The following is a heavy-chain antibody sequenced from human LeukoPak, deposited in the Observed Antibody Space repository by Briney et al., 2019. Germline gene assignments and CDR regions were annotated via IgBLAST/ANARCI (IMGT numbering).Heavy chain of an antibody. Sequence: GGSLRLSCAASGFTFSSYSMNWVRQAPGKGLEWVSYISSSSSTIYYADSVKGRFTISRDNAKNSLYLQMNSLRAEDTAVYYCAKCGSGSAIEYYFDYWGQGTLVTVSS. CDR3: AKCGSGSAIEYYFDY. V-gene: IGHV3-48*01. D-gene: IGHD3-10*01. CDR1: GFTFSSYS. CDR2: ISSSSSTI. J-gene: IGHJ4*02.